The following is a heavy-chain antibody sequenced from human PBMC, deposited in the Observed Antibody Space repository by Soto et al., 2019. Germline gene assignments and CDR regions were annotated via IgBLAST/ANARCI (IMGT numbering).Heavy chain of an antibody. CDR2: INPNSGGT. CDR3: ARSAPSIFVVPPAIFVTDSTPAATDXRSPHDA. V-gene: IGHV1-2*02. D-gene: IGHD2-2*02. CDR1: GYTFTGYY. Sequence: ASVKVSYKASGYTFTGYYIHWMRQAPGQGLEWMGWINPNSGGTNYAQKFQGRVTMTRDTSISTAYMELSRLRSDDTAVYYCARSAPSIFVVPPAIFVTDSTPAATDXRSPHDA. J-gene: IGHJ3*01.